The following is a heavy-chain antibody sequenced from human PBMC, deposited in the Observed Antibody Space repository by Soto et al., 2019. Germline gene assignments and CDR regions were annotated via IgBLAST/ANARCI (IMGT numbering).Heavy chain of an antibody. V-gene: IGHV3-23*01. Sequence: GVSLRLSCAASGFTFSNYAMSWVRQAPGKGLEWVSAISGSGGSTYYADSVKGRFTISRDNSKNTLYLQMNSLRAEDTAVYYCAKDLRGGLLYAFDIWGQGTMVTVSS. CDR2: ISGSGGST. J-gene: IGHJ3*02. CDR1: GFTFSNYA. D-gene: IGHD2-21*02. CDR3: AKDLRGGLLYAFDI.